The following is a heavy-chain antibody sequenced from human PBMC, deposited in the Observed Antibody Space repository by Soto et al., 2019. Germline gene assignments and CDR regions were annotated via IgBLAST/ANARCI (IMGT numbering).Heavy chain of an antibody. CDR1: GGTFSSYA. D-gene: IGHD5-18*01. Sequence: QVQLVQSGAEVKKPGSSVKVSCKASGGTFSSYAISWVRQAPGQGLEWMGGIIPIFGTANYAQKFQGRVTITADESTSTAYMELSSLRSEDTAVYYCAREDRNSYGYDYYGMDVWGQGTTVTVSS. J-gene: IGHJ6*02. V-gene: IGHV1-69*01. CDR3: AREDRNSYGYDYYGMDV. CDR2: IIPIFGTA.